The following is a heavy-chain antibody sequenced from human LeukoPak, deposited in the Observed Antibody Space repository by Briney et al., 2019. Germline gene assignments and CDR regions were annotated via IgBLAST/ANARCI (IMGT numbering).Heavy chain of an antibody. J-gene: IGHJ4*02. CDR2: INHSGST. Sequence: PSETLSLTCAVYGGSFSGYYWSWIRQPPGKGLEWIGEINHSGSTNYNPSLKGRVTISVDTSKNQFSLTLSSVTAADTAVYYCARGSGMGYDSSGYYYYWGQGTLVTVSS. CDR1: GGSFSGYY. V-gene: IGHV4-34*01. CDR3: ARGSGMGYDSSGYYYY. D-gene: IGHD3-22*01.